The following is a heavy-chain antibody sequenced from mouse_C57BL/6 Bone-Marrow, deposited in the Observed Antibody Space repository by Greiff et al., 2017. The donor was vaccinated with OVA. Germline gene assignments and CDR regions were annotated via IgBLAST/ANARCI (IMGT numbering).Heavy chain of an antibody. CDR2: ISSGGDYI. CDR1: GFTFSSYA. D-gene: IGHD2-3*01. V-gene: IGHV5-9-1*02. Sequence: EVKVVESGEGLVKPGGSLKLSCAASGFTFSSYAMSWVRQTPEKRLEWVAYISSGGDYIYYAATVKGRFTIYRDNARNTLYLQMSSLKSEDTAMYYCTRDGYYAMDYWGQGTAVTVSS. J-gene: IGHJ4*01. CDR3: TRDGYYAMDY.